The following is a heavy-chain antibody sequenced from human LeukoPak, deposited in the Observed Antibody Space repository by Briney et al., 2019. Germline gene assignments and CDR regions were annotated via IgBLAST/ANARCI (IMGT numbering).Heavy chain of an antibody. J-gene: IGHJ6*03. Sequence: GSSVKVSCKASGYTFTGYYMHWVRQAPGQGLEWMGWINPKSGGTNYAQKFQGRVTMTRDTSISTAYMELSRLRSDDTAVYYCARGYSSSSGYYYYYMDVWGKGTTVTVSS. CDR2: INPKSGGT. V-gene: IGHV1-2*02. CDR3: ARGYSSSSGYYYYYMDV. CDR1: GYTFTGYY. D-gene: IGHD6-6*01.